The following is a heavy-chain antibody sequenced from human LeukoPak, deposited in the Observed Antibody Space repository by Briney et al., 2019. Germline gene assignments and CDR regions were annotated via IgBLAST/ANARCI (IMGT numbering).Heavy chain of an antibody. D-gene: IGHD6-19*01. Sequence: RSSETLSLTCSVSGGSMNSYYWSWIRQSPGKRLEWIRYIYYSGSTNYNPSLKSRVTISVDTSKNQFSLKLSSVTAADTAVYYCARQRVTGYSSGWFDYWGQGTLVTVSS. J-gene: IGHJ4*02. CDR3: ARQRVTGYSSGWFDY. V-gene: IGHV4-59*08. CDR2: IYYSGST. CDR1: GGSMNSYY.